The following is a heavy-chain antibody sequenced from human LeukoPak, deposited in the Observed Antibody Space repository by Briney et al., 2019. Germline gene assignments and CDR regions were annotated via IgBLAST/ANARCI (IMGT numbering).Heavy chain of an antibody. Sequence: AGGSLRLSCAASGFTFSSYAMSWVRQAPGKGLEWVSTISASGGDTYYADSVKGRFTISRDNSKNTLYLQMNSLRAEATAVYYCAKWIAAGGVYYMDVWGKGTTVTVSS. J-gene: IGHJ6*03. CDR3: AKWIAAGGVYYMDV. V-gene: IGHV3-23*01. CDR2: ISASGGDT. CDR1: GFTFSSYA. D-gene: IGHD6-13*01.